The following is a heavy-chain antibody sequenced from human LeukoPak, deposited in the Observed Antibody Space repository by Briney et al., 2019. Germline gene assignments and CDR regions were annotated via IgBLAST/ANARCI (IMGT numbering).Heavy chain of an antibody. D-gene: IGHD3-22*01. V-gene: IGHV4-34*01. J-gene: IGHJ5*02. CDR3: ARTSIYYDSSGHRS. CDR1: GGSFSGYY. CDR2: INHSGST. Sequence: SETLSLTCAVYGGSFSGYYWSWIRQPPGKGLEWIGEINHSGSTNYNPSLKSRVTISVDTSKNQLSLKLSSVTAADTAVYYCARTSIYYDSSGHRSWGQGTLVTVSS.